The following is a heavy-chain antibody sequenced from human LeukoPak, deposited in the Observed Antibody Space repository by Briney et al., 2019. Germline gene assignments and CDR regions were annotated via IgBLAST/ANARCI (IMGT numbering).Heavy chain of an antibody. CDR1: GYTFTGYY. V-gene: IGHV1-8*02. Sequence: ASVKVSCKASGYTFTGYYVHWVRQAPGQGLEWMGWINPNSGNTGYAQKFQGRVTMTRNTSISTAYMELSSLGSEDTAVYYCARGVYSRAHSSLYWGQGTLVTVSS. D-gene: IGHD6-19*01. J-gene: IGHJ4*02. CDR3: ARGVYSRAHSSLY. CDR2: INPNSGNT.